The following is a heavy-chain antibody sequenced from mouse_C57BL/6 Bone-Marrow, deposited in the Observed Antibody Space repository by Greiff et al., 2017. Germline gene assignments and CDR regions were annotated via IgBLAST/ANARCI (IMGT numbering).Heavy chain of an antibody. D-gene: IGHD2-4*01. Sequence: QVQLQQPGAELVKPGASVKLSCKASGYTFTSYWMQWVKQRPGQGLEWIGEIDPSDSYPNYNQKFKGKATLTVDTSSSTAYMQLSSLTSEDSAVYYCARYDYVDYWGQGTTLTVSS. CDR2: IDPSDSYP. CDR3: ARYDYVDY. CDR1: GYTFTSYW. J-gene: IGHJ2*01. V-gene: IGHV1-50*01.